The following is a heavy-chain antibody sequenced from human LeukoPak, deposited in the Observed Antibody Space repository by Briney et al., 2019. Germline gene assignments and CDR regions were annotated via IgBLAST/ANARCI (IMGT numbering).Heavy chain of an antibody. D-gene: IGHD3-16*01. V-gene: IGHV4-59*01. CDR2: IYYSGST. CDR1: GGSISSYY. J-gene: IGHJ4*02. CDR3: ASGMITFGGVIGYYFDY. Sequence: SETLSLTCTVSGGSISSYYWSWIRQPPGKGLEWIGYIYYSGSTNYNPSLKSRVTISVDTSKNQFSLKLGSVTAADTAVYYCASGMITFGGVIGYYFDYWGQGTLVTVSS.